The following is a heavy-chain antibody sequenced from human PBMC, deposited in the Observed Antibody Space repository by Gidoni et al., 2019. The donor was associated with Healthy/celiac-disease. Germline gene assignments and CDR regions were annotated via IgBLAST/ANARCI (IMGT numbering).Heavy chain of an antibody. D-gene: IGHD1-26*01. CDR3: TTDAVGATLFDY. J-gene: IGHJ4*02. Sequence: EVQLVESGGGLVKPGGSLRLSCAASGFPFRNAWMSWVRQAPGKGLEWVGRIKSKTDGGTTDYAAPVKGRFTISRDDSKNTLYLQMNSLKTEDTAVYYCTTDAVGATLFDYWGQGTLVTVSS. CDR2: IKSKTDGGTT. V-gene: IGHV3-15*01. CDR1: GFPFRNAW.